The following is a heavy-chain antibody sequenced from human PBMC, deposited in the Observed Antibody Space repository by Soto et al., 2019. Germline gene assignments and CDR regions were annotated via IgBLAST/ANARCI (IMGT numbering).Heavy chain of an antibody. CDR2: ISVHNGNT. CDR1: GYNFINYG. J-gene: IGHJ4*02. V-gene: IGHV1-18*01. Sequence: QVHLVQSGVEVKQPGASVKVSCKASGYNFINYGITWVRQAPGQGLEWMVRISVHNGNTNYAQKLQGRVTMTTDTSTSTAYMELRSLRSDDTAVYYCVRDLDGSGSYYTDYWGPGTLVTVSS. CDR3: VRDLDGSGSYYTDY. D-gene: IGHD3-10*01.